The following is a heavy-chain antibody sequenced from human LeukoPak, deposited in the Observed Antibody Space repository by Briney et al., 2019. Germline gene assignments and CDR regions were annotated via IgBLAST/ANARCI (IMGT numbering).Heavy chain of an antibody. Sequence: GGSLRLSCSASGFTFSNYAMYWVRQAPGKGLEYVSAISSNGGSTYYADSVKGRFTISRDNSKNTLYLQMNSLRAEDTAVYYCARELVWFGPRLDYYGMDVWGQGTTVTVSS. V-gene: IGHV3-64*04. CDR1: GFTFSNYA. J-gene: IGHJ6*02. D-gene: IGHD3-10*01. CDR3: ARELVWFGPRLDYYGMDV. CDR2: ISSNGGST.